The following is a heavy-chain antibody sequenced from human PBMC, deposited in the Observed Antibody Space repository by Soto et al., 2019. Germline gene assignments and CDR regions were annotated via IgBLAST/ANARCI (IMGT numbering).Heavy chain of an antibody. D-gene: IGHD2-2*01. Sequence: SETLSLTCTVSGGSISIYYWGWVRQPPGEGLEGIGYINYSGNTNYNPSLRSRVTMSVDTSKNQFSLKLSSVTAADTAVYYCARISVIPAAMVPYYYYYYMDVWGKGTTVTVSS. CDR3: ARISVIPAAMVPYYYYYYMDV. CDR2: INYSGNT. J-gene: IGHJ6*03. V-gene: IGHV4-59*01. CDR1: GGSISIYY.